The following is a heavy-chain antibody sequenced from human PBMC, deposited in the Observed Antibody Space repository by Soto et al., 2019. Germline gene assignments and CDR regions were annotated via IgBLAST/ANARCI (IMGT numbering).Heavy chain of an antibody. CDR1: GGSITSSSYY. CDR2: IYYSGST. J-gene: IGHJ5*02. Sequence: SETLSLTCTVSGGSITSSSYYWGWIRQPPGKGLEWIGNIYYSGSTYYNPSLKSRVTISVDRSKNQFSLKLSSVTAADTAVYYCARVPGPWGQGTLVTVSS. V-gene: IGHV4-39*07. CDR3: ARVPGP.